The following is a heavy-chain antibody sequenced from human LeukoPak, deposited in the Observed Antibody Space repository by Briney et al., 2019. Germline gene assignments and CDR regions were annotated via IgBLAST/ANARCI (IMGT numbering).Heavy chain of an antibody. J-gene: IGHJ3*02. V-gene: IGHV4-30-4*01. CDR3: ARADLEGHVLLWFGEGNAFDI. Sequence: PSETLSLTCTVSGGSISSGDYYWSWIRQPPGKGLEWIGYIYYSGSTYYNPSLKSRVTISVDTSKNQFSLKLSSVTAADTAVYYCARADLEGHVLLWFGEGNAFDIWGQGTMVTVSS. CDR2: IYYSGST. D-gene: IGHD3-10*01. CDR1: GGSISSGDYY.